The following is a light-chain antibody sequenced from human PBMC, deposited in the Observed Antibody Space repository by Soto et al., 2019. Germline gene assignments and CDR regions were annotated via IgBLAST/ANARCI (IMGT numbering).Light chain of an antibody. Sequence: EIVLTQSPGTLSLSPGERGTLSCRASQSLSSNYLAWYQQIPGQAPRLLIYVASSRATGIPDRFSGSGSGTDFTLTISRLEPEDFAVYSCLQYGNSPPTFGQGTKVEIK. J-gene: IGKJ1*01. CDR3: LQYGNSPPT. V-gene: IGKV3-20*01. CDR2: VAS. CDR1: QSLSSNY.